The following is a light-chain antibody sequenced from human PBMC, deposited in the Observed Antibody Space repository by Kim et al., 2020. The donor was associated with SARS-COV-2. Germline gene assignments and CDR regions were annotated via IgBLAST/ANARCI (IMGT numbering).Light chain of an antibody. CDR3: QQYKTWPRYT. CDR1: QSIRSN. CDR2: AAS. Sequence: TQSPATLSVSPGGRATLSCRAGQSIRSNVAWYQQKPDQSPRLLIYAASTRATGIPARFSGSGSGTEFTLTISSLQSEDFGLYYCQQYKTWPRYTFGQGTKLEIK. J-gene: IGKJ2*01. V-gene: IGKV3-15*01.